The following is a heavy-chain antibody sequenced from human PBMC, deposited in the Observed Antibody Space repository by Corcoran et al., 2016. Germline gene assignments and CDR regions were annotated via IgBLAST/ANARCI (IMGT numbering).Heavy chain of an antibody. J-gene: IGHJ4*02. Sequence: QVQLQQWGAGLLKPSETLSLTCAVYGGSFSGYYWSWIRQPPGKGLEWIGEINHSGSTNYNPSLKSRVTISVDTSKNQFSLKLSSVTAADTAVYYWARGGGLYSYYFDYWGQGTLVTVSS. CDR2: INHSGST. D-gene: IGHD2-15*01. V-gene: IGHV4-34*01. CDR3: ARGGGLYSYYFDY. CDR1: GGSFSGYY.